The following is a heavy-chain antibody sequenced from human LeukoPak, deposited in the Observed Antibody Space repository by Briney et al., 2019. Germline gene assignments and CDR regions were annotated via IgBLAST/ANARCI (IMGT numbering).Heavy chain of an antibody. J-gene: IGHJ4*02. V-gene: IGHV4-34*01. CDR3: ARGRLTYYYGSGSSYFDY. D-gene: IGHD3-10*01. CDR1: GGSFSGYY. Sequence: PSETLSLTCAVYGGSFSGYYWSWIRQPPGKGLEWIGEINHSGSTNYNPSLKSRVTISVDTSKNQSSLKLSSVTAADTAVYYCARGRLTYYYGSGSSYFDYWGQGTLVTVSS. CDR2: INHSGST.